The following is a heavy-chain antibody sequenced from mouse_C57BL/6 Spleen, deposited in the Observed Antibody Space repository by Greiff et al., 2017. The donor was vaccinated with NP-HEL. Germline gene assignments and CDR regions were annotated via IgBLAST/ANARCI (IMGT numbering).Heavy chain of an antibody. V-gene: IGHV1-82*01. J-gene: IGHJ1*03. D-gene: IGHD1-1*01. CDR2: IYPGGGDT. Sequence: VQLQQSGPELVKPGASVKISCKASGYAFSSSWMNWVKQRPGKGLEWIGRIYPGGGDTNYNGKFKGKATLTADKSSSTAYMQLSSLTSEDSAVDFWARCTYNYGSSCWYFDVWGTGTTVTVSS. CDR3: ARCTYNYGSSCWYFDV. CDR1: GYAFSSSW.